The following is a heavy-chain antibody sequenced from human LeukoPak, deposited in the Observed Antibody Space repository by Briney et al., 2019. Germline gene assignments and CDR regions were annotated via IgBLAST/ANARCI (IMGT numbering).Heavy chain of an antibody. D-gene: IGHD3-22*01. J-gene: IGHJ4*02. Sequence: GGSLRLSCAASGFTLSNFGMHWVRRAPGKRLEWVAFIQYGGSNKYYADSVKGRFTISRDNSKNTLYLQMNSLRAEDTAVYYCAKGLWYYYDSSGYVDYWGQGTLVTVSS. CDR3: AKGLWYYYDSSGYVDY. CDR2: IQYGGSNK. CDR1: GFTLSNFG. V-gene: IGHV3-30*02.